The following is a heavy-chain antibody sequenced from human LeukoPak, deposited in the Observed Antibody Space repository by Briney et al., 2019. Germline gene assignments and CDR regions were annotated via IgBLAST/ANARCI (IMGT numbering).Heavy chain of an antibody. D-gene: IGHD2-21*02. V-gene: IGHV3-53*01. CDR1: GFTVSSNY. Sequence: GSLRLSCAASGFTVSSNYMNWVRQAPGKGLEWIAVLYSGGSAYYADSVKGRFTISRDNSKNTLYLQIYSLRAEDTAVYYCARDSETETGWYYYGMDVWGQGTTVTVSS. CDR3: ARDSETETGWYYYGMDV. J-gene: IGHJ6*02. CDR2: LYSGGSA.